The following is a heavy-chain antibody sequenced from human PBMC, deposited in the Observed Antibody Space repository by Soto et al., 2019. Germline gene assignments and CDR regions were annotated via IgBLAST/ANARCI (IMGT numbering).Heavy chain of an antibody. CDR1: GGTFSSYA. D-gene: IGHD1-20*01. J-gene: IGHJ6*02. Sequence: SVKVSCKASGGTFSSYAISWVRQAPGQGLEWMGGIIPIFGTANYAQKFQGRVTITADESTSTAYMEPSSLRSEDTAVYYCARNYQVFSHGNYYYGMDVWGQGTTVTVSS. CDR2: IIPIFGTA. CDR3: ARNYQVFSHGNYYYGMDV. V-gene: IGHV1-69*13.